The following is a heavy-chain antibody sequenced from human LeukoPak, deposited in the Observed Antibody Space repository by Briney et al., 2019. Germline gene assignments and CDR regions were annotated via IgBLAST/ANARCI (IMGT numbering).Heavy chain of an antibody. CDR1: GFTFSSYS. V-gene: IGHV3-30*02. D-gene: IGHD3-22*01. J-gene: IGHJ4*02. Sequence: GGSLRLSCAASGFTFSSYSMNWVRQAPGKGLEWVTFIRYDGRIIYYLDSVKGRFTISRDNSQNMLYLEMNSLRAEDTAVYYCAQAPYHSSAYELEFDYWGQGTRVTVSS. CDR2: IRYDGRII. CDR3: AQAPYHSSAYELEFDY.